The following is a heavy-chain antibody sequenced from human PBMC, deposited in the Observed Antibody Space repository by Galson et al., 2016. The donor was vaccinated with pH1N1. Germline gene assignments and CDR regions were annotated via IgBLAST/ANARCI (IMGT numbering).Heavy chain of an antibody. Sequence: SLRLSCAASGFTFDDYAMHWVRQAPGKGLEWVSGISWNSGSIGYADSVKGRFTISRDNAKNSLYLQMSSLRAEDTALYYCAKLDGYNWGYFQHWGQGTLVTVSS. V-gene: IGHV3-9*01. D-gene: IGHD5-24*01. CDR1: GFTFDDYA. CDR3: AKLDGYNWGYFQH. J-gene: IGHJ1*01. CDR2: ISWNSGSI.